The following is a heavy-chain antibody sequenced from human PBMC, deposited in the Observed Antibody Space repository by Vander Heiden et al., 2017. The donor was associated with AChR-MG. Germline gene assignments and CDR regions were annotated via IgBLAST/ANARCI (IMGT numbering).Heavy chain of an antibody. D-gene: IGHD6-19*01. CDR2: IYPGDSDT. CDR1: GCSFTSYW. CDR3: ARPRAVAGFRDAFDI. J-gene: IGHJ3*02. V-gene: IGHV5-51*01. Sequence: EVQLVQSGAEVKKPGESLKISCKGSGCSFTSYWIGWVRQMPGKGLEWMGIIYPGDSDTRYSPSFQGQVTISADKSISTAYLQWSSLKASDTAMYYCARPRAVAGFRDAFDIWGQGTMVTVSS.